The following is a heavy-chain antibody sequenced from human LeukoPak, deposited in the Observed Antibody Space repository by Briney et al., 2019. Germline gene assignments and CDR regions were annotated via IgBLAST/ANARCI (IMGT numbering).Heavy chain of an antibody. D-gene: IGHD3-10*01. V-gene: IGHV1-2*04. CDR3: ARDLSITMASGEGRGYYYGMDV. CDR1: GYTFTGCY. CDR2: INPNSGGT. Sequence: ASVKVSCKASGYTFTGCYMHWVRQAPGQGLEWMGWINPNSGGTNYAQKFQGWVTMTRDTSISTAYMELSRLRSDDTAVYYCARDLSITMASGEGRGYYYGMDVWGQGTTVTVSS. J-gene: IGHJ6*02.